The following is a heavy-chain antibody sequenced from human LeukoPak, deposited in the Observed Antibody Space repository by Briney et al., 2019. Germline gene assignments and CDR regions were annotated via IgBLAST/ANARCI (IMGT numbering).Heavy chain of an antibody. CDR3: ARGWDSSWYFFDF. V-gene: IGHV4-59*01. J-gene: IGHJ4*02. CDR1: GGSLRNYY. CDR2: TYDSGSS. D-gene: IGHD1-26*01. Sequence: SETLSLTCAVSGGSLRNYYWSWIRQPPGKGLEWIGYTYDSGSSSYNPSLRSRVSISIDTSKNQFSLKLSSVTAADTAVYYCARGWDSSWYFFDFWGQGTLVTVSS.